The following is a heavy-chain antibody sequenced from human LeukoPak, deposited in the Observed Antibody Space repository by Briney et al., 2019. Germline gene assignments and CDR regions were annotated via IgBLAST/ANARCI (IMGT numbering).Heavy chain of an antibody. V-gene: IGHV3-30*03. CDR2: ISYDGSNK. CDR1: GFTFSSYG. Sequence: GGSLRLSCAASGFTFSSYGMHWVRQAPGKGLEWVAVISYDGSNKYYADSVKGRFTISRDNSKNTLYLQMNSLRAEDTAVYYCASTSGYCSGGNCYSAFDYWGQGTLVTVSS. J-gene: IGHJ4*02. CDR3: ASTSGYCSGGNCYSAFDY. D-gene: IGHD2-15*01.